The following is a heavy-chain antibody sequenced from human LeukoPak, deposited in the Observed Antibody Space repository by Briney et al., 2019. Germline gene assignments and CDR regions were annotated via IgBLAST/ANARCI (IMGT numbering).Heavy chain of an antibody. CDR1: VFSFTNYW. J-gene: IGHJ4*02. CDR2: IYPGDSDT. V-gene: IGHV5-51*01. CDR3: ARRGGGSSGGFYFDY. Sequence: GESLKISCKASVFSFTNYWIAWVRQPPGQGLEWMGSIYPGDSDTRYNPSFQGQVTISADKSIKTAYLQWSSLKASDTAIYYCARRGGGSSGGFYFDYWGQGSLVTVSS. D-gene: IGHD2-15*01.